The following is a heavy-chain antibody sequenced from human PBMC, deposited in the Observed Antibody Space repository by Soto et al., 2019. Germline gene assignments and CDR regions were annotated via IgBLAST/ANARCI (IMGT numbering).Heavy chain of an antibody. J-gene: IGHJ4*02. V-gene: IGHV3-23*01. Sequence: EVQLLESGGGLVQPGGSLRLSCAASGFTFRDYAMSWVRQAPGKGLEWVSGISGGGDYTYYADSVKGRFTISRDNSKNTLFLQMNRLRAEDMALYYCAKDPGYKFGVPPDSWGQGTLVTVSS. CDR1: GFTFRDYA. CDR2: ISGGGDYT. D-gene: IGHD5-18*01. CDR3: AKDPGYKFGVPPDS.